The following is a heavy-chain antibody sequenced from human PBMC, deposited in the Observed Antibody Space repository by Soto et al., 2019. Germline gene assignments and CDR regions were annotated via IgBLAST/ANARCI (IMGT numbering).Heavy chain of an antibody. Sequence: ASVKVSCKASGYTFTSYGISWVRQAPGQGLEWMGWIDPKNGNTKDAQKFQGRVTMTTDTSTSTAYMELRSLRSDDTAVYYCAKEYCDSSRCYLPDYWGQGALVTVSS. CDR2: IDPKNGNT. CDR1: GYTFTSYG. J-gene: IGHJ4*02. V-gene: IGHV1-18*01. D-gene: IGHD2-2*01. CDR3: AKEYCDSSRCYLPDY.